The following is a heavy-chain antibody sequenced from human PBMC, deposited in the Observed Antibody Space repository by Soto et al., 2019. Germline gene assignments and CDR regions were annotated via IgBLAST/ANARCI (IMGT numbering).Heavy chain of an antibody. D-gene: IGHD2-15*01. Sequence: GGSLRLSSTASGLPFSTYYMNWVRQAPGKGLEWVATIKQDGSETYYVDSVKGRFTISRDDAMTSLFLQMNSLRAEDTAVYYCARDRGYCRGGTCYSVLDYWGQGTLVTVSS. J-gene: IGHJ4*02. CDR3: ARDRGYCRGGTCYSVLDY. V-gene: IGHV3-7*01. CDR1: GLPFSTYY. CDR2: IKQDGSET.